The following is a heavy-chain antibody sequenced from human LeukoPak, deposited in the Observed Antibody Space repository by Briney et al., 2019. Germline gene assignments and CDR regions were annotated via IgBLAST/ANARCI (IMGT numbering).Heavy chain of an antibody. V-gene: IGHV3-30*04. CDR2: ISYDGSNK. CDR1: GFIFSSYA. J-gene: IGHJ6*03. D-gene: IGHD3-9*01. Sequence: GGSLRLSCSAPGFIFSSYAMHRVRPAPGKGLEWVAVISYDGSNKYYADSVKGRFTISRDNSKNTLYLQMNSLRGEDTAVYYCARAFYDIYHNMDVWGKGTTVTVSS. CDR3: ARAFYDIYHNMDV.